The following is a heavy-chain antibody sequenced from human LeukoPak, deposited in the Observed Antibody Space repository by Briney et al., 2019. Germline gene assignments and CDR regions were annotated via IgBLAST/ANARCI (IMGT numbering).Heavy chain of an antibody. CDR2: IKQDGSEK. D-gene: IGHD3-10*01. CDR1: GFTFSSYW. J-gene: IGHJ2*01. Sequence: GGSLRLSCAASGFTFSSYWMSWVRQAPGKGLEWVANIKQDGSEKYYVDSVKGRFTISRDNAKNSLYLQMNSLRAEDTAVYYCAKDSTARDFDLWGRGTLVTVSS. V-gene: IGHV3-7*01. CDR3: AKDSTARDFDL.